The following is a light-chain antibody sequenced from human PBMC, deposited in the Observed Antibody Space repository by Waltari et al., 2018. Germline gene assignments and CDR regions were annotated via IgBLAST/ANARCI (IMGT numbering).Light chain of an antibody. V-gene: IGKV3-15*01. CDR3: QQYNNWPSWT. CDR1: QSVSSN. J-gene: IGKJ1*01. Sequence: EIVMTQSPATLSVSPGESATLSCRASQSVSSNLAWYQQKPGQAPRLLIYGPSTTATGIPARFSCSVSGTEFTLTISSLQSEDFAVYYCQQYNNWPSWTFGQGTKVEIK. CDR2: GPS.